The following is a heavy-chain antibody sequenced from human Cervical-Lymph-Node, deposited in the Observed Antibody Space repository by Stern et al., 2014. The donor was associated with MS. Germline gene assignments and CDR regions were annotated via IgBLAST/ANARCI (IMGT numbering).Heavy chain of an antibody. D-gene: IGHD4-17*01. CDR1: GYSFITYS. V-gene: IGHV5-51*01. Sequence: VQLGQSGAEVKKPGESLKISCKGSGYSFITYSIGWVRQMPGKGLEWMGVIYPGDYDARYSPSFQGQVTISADKSISTAYLQWSSLKASDTAIYYCARMSRRCFDYWGQGTLVTVSP. CDR2: IYPGDYDA. J-gene: IGHJ4*02. CDR3: ARMSRRCFDY.